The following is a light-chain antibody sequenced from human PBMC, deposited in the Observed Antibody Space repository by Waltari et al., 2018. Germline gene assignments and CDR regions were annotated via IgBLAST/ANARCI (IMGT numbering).Light chain of an antibody. Sequence: DVVMTQSPLSLPVTLGQPASTSCKSSQSLFHSDGNTYLAWCQQRPGQSPRRLIYNVSNRESGVPDRFSASGSGTDFTLKISRVEAEDVGVYYCMQGTHWPLTFGGGTKVEIK. V-gene: IGKV2-30*02. J-gene: IGKJ4*01. CDR2: NVS. CDR1: QSLFHSDGNTY. CDR3: MQGTHWPLT.